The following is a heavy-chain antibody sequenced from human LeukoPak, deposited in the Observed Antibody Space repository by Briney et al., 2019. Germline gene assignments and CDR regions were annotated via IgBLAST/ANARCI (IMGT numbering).Heavy chain of an antibody. J-gene: IGHJ4*02. Sequence: GASVNVSCKASGYTFIGYDINWVRQATGQGLEWMGWRNPNTGNTGYAQKFRGRVTMTRNTSIRTASMELSSLTSEDTALYYCARGAPGSYCSGGSCPYFDYWGQGTLVSVSS. CDR2: RNPNTGNT. CDR1: GYTFIGYD. CDR3: ARGAPGSYCSGGSCPYFDY. V-gene: IGHV1-8*01. D-gene: IGHD2-15*01.